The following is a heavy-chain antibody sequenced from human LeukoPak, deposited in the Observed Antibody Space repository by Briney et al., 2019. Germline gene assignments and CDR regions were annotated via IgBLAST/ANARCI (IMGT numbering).Heavy chain of an antibody. J-gene: IGHJ5*02. D-gene: IGHD3-22*01. Sequence: ASVKVSCKASGYIFISYGISWVRQAPGQGLEWMGWISPYNGNSKYTDKVQGRVTMTTDTSTSTAYMELRSLRSDHTAVYYCARGPAVVNWFDPWGQGSLVTVSS. CDR1: GYIFISYG. V-gene: IGHV1-18*01. CDR3: ARGPAVVNWFDP. CDR2: ISPYNGNS.